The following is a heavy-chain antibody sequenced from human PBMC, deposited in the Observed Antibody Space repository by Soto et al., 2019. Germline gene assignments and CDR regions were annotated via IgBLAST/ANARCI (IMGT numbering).Heavy chain of an antibody. D-gene: IGHD5-12*01. J-gene: IGHJ6*02. Sequence: GASVKVSCKASGYTFTSCDINWVRQATGQGLEWMGWMNPNSGNTGYAQKFQGRVTMTRNTSISTAYMELSSLRSEDTAVYYCASSIEMATIRPAFHYYYYGMDVWGQGTTVTVSS. CDR1: GYTFTSCD. V-gene: IGHV1-8*01. CDR2: MNPNSGNT. CDR3: ASSIEMATIRPAFHYYYYGMDV.